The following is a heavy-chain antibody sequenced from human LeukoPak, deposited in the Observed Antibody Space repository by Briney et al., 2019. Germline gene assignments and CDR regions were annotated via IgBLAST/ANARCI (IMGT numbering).Heavy chain of an antibody. V-gene: IGHV3-21*01. CDR1: GFTFSSYS. CDR2: ISSSSDYI. CDR3: ATSGIVVLGATYGSAFDY. D-gene: IGHD2-15*01. Sequence: GGSLRLSCAASGFTFSSYSMNWVRQAPGKGLEWASSISSSSDYIYYADSVKGRFTISRDNARDSLYLQMNSLRAEDTAVYYCATSGIVVLGATYGSAFDYWGQGTLVTVSS. J-gene: IGHJ4*02.